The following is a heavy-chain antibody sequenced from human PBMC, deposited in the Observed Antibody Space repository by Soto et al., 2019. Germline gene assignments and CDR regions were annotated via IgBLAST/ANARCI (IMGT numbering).Heavy chain of an antibody. D-gene: IGHD3-10*01. Sequence: GGSLRLSRAASGFTFDDYAMHWVRQAPGKGLEWVSGISWNSGSIGYADSVKGRFTISRDNAKNSLYLQMNSLRAEDTALYYCAKDMSGEQTPHPFDYWGQGTLVTVSS. CDR2: ISWNSGSI. J-gene: IGHJ4*02. V-gene: IGHV3-9*01. CDR3: AKDMSGEQTPHPFDY. CDR1: GFTFDDYA.